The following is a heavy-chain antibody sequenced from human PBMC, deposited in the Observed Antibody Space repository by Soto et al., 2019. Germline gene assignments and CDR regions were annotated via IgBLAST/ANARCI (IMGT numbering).Heavy chain of an antibody. CDR3: ARVAVAGTGDWFDP. D-gene: IGHD6-19*01. CDR2: ISAYNGNT. Sequence: ASVKVSCKASGGTFSSYAISWVRQAPGQGLEWMGWISAYNGNTNYAQKLQGRVTMTTDTSTSTAYMELRSLRSDDTAVYYCARVAVAGTGDWFDPWGQGTLVTAPQ. V-gene: IGHV1-18*01. J-gene: IGHJ5*02. CDR1: GGTFSSYA.